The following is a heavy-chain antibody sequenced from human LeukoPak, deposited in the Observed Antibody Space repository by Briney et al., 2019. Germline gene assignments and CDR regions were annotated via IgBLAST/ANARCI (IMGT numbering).Heavy chain of an antibody. CDR2: IFYSGST. J-gene: IGHJ5*02. V-gene: IGHV4-30-4*01. CDR3: ARRSGYCSGGSCYSWFDP. D-gene: IGHD2-15*01. CDR1: GGSISSGDYY. Sequence: SETLSLTCTVSGGSISSGDYYWSWIRQPPGKGLEWIGYIFYSGSTHYNPSLKSRGTISVDTSKNQFSLKLRYVTAADTAVYYCARRSGYCSGGSCYSWFDPWGQGTLVTVSS.